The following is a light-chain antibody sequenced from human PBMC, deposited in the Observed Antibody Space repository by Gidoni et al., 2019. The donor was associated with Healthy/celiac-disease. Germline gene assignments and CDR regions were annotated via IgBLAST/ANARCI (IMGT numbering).Light chain of an antibody. J-gene: IGKJ4*01. V-gene: IGKV2-28*01. Sequence: DIVMPQSPLSLPVTPGEPASIPCRSSQSLRHSNGYNYLDWYLQKPGQSQQLLIYLGSNRASRVADRCSGSGSGTDITMKISRVEDEDVGVYCCKRALQALTFGGGTKVEIK. CDR3: KRALQALT. CDR1: QSLRHSNGYNY. CDR2: LGS.